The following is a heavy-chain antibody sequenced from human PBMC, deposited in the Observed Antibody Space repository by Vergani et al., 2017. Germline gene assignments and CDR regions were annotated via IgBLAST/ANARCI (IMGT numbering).Heavy chain of an antibody. CDR1: GGTFSSYA. CDR2: IIPIFGTA. J-gene: IGHJ3*02. D-gene: IGHD3-22*01. Sequence: QVQLVQSGAEVKKPGSSVKVSCKASGGTFSSYAISWVRQAPGQGLEWMGGIIPIFGTANYAQKFQGRVTITADKSTSTAYMELSSLRSEDTAVYYCEGYYDSSGYPYGAFDIWGQGTMVTVYS. CDR3: EGYYDSSGYPYGAFDI. V-gene: IGHV1-69*06.